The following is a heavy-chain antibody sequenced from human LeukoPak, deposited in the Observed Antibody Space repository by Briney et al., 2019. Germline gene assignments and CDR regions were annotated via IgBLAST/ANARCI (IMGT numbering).Heavy chain of an antibody. D-gene: IGHD1-26*01. CDR1: GGSISSYY. J-gene: IGHJ4*02. CDR3: ARHSGSYPHYFAY. CDR2: IYYSGST. V-gene: IGHV4-59*08. Sequence: SETLSLTCTGSGGSISSYYWSWLRQLPGKGLEWLGFIYYSGSTHYKSSLKSRVTISVDTSKNQFSLRLTSVTAADTAVYYCARHSGSYPHYFAYWGQGTLVTVSS.